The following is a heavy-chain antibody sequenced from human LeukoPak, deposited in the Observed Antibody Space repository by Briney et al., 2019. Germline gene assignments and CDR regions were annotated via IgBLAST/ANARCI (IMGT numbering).Heavy chain of an antibody. D-gene: IGHD3-9*01. CDR2: IYYSGST. J-gene: IGHJ6*02. V-gene: IGHV4-30-4*01. CDR1: GGSISSGDYY. CDR3: ARETISPYYYGMDV. Sequence: PSETLSLTCTVSGGSISSGDYYWSWIRQPPGKGLEWIGYIYYSGSTYYNPSLKSRVTISVDTSKNQFSLKLSSLTAADTAVYYCARETISPYYYGMDVWGQGTTVTVSS.